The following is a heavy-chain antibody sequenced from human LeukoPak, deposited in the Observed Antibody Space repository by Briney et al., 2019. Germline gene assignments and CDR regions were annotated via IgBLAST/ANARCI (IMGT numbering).Heavy chain of an antibody. V-gene: IGHV4-59*11. CDR3: ARNLKSDAFDI. J-gene: IGHJ3*02. CDR1: GGSISSHY. D-gene: IGHD3-9*01. Sequence: PSETLSLTCTVSGGSISSHYWSWIRQPPGKGLEWIGYIYYSGSTNYNPSLKSRVTISVDTSKNQFSLKLSSVTAADTAVYYCARNLKSDAFDIWGQGTMVTVSS. CDR2: IYYSGST.